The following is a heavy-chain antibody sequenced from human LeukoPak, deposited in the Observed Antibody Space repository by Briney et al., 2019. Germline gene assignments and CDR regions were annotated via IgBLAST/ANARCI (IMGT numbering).Heavy chain of an antibody. V-gene: IGHV3-23*01. CDR3: AKIRYGDYGGYFDY. CDR1: GFTFSSYA. CDR2: ISGSGGST. J-gene: IGHJ4*02. D-gene: IGHD4-17*01. Sequence: GGSLRLSCAASGFTFSSYAMSWVRQAPGKGLEWVSAISGSGGSTYYADSVKGRFTISRDNPKNTLYLQMNSLRAEDTAVYYCAKIRYGDYGGYFDYWGQGTLVTVSS.